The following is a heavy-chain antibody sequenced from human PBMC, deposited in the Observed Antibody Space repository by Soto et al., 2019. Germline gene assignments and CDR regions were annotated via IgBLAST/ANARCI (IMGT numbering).Heavy chain of an antibody. CDR1: GVIVDNYA. J-gene: IGHJ6*02. Sequence: SLRLPSAASGVIVDNYAMHWVRQAPGKGLEGVSGISWNSGNVGYADSVKGRFTISRDNDENSLYLQMHSLRPEDTALYYCAKDTGDSSGYYYYYYYGMDVWGQGTTVTVSS. CDR2: ISWNSGNV. V-gene: IGHV3-9*01. CDR3: AKDTGDSSGYYYYYYYGMDV. D-gene: IGHD3-22*01.